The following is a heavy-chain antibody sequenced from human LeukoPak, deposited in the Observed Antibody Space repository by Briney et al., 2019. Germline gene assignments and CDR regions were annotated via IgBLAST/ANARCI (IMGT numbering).Heavy chain of an antibody. D-gene: IGHD2-2*01. J-gene: IGHJ5*02. CDR3: ARLVGCGTTNCYSPDNWFDP. V-gene: IGHV1-8*01. CDR1: GYAFTSYD. Sequence: ASMKVSCKASGYAFTSYDINWVRQATGQGLEWMGWINPNSGSTDSAQKFQGRVTMTANKSISTAYMELNNLRSEDTAVYYCARLVGCGTTNCYSPDNWFDPWGQGTLVTVSS. CDR2: INPNSGST.